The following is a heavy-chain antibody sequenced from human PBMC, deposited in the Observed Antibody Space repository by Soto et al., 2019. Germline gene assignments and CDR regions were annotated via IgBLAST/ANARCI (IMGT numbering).Heavy chain of an antibody. D-gene: IGHD3-22*01. CDR1: GFSFGDYA. V-gene: IGHV3-9*01. CDR3: AKGVPYYFDTSGYPLHFDS. Sequence: GGSLRLSCAASGFSFGDYAMHWVRQAPGKGLEWVSNITRKSDTIAYADSVKGRFTVSRDNAKNSLYLQMSDLRPDDSAVYYCAKGVPYYFDTSGYPLHFDSWGQGTLVTVS. J-gene: IGHJ4*02. CDR2: ITRKSDTI.